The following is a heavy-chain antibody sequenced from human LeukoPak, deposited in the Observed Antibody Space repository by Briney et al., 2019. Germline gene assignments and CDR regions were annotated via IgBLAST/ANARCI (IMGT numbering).Heavy chain of an antibody. V-gene: IGHV4-34*01. D-gene: IGHD3-3*01. Sequence: SETLSLTCAVYGGSFSGYYWSWIRQPPGKGLEWIGEISHSGSTNYNPSLKSRVTISVDTSKNQFSLKLSSVTAADTAVYYCARGSKYYDFWSGYFDYWGQGTLVTVSS. CDR1: GGSFSGYY. CDR2: ISHSGST. CDR3: ARGSKYYDFWSGYFDY. J-gene: IGHJ4*02.